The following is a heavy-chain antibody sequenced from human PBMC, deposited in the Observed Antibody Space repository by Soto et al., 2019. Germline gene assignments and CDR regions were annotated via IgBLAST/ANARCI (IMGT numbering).Heavy chain of an antibody. CDR1: GFTVSSNY. V-gene: IGHV3-66*01. Sequence: GGSLRLSCAASGFTVSSNYMSWVRQAPGKGLEWVSVIYSGGSTYYADSVKGRFTISRDNSKNTLYLQMNSLRAEDTAVYYCARESHYGDYPFFDYWGQGTLVTVSS. D-gene: IGHD4-17*01. J-gene: IGHJ4*02. CDR3: ARESHYGDYPFFDY. CDR2: IYSGGST.